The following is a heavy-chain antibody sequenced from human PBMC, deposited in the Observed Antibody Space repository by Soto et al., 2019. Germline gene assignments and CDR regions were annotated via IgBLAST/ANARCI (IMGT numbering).Heavy chain of an antibody. CDR2: VHYSGTI. Sequence: ETLSLTCSVSGGSISNYYWNWIRQTPGKGLEWIGYVHYSGTISYNPSLESRVTMSLDTSKNQFSLSLRSVTAADTAIYYCARRWSGTDFWGRGTLVTVSS. D-gene: IGHD1-1*01. J-gene: IGHJ4*02. CDR3: ARRWSGTDF. CDR1: GGSISNYY. V-gene: IGHV4-59*01.